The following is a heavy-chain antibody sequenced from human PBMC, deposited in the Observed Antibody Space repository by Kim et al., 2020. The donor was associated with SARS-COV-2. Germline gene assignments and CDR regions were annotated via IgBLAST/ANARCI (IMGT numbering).Heavy chain of an antibody. J-gene: IGHJ5*02. V-gene: IGHV4-39*01. CDR2: IYYSGST. CDR3: ASDRGAVAGMNWFDP. Sequence: SETLSLTCTVSGGSISSSSYYWGWIRQPPGKGLEWIGSIYYSGSTYYNPSLKSRVTISVDTSKNQFSLKLSSVTAADTAVYYCASDRGAVAGMNWFDPWGQGTLVTVSS. D-gene: IGHD6-19*01. CDR1: GGSISSSSYY.